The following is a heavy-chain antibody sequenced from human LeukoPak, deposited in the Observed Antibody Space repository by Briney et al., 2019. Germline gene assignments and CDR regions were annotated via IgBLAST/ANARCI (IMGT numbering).Heavy chain of an antibody. D-gene: IGHD5-18*01. CDR2: INSDGSST. CDR3: ARSPGGYSYGQSDY. Sequence: GGSLRRSCAASGFTFSSYWMHWVRQAPGKGLVWVSRINSDGSSTSYADSVTGRFTISRDNAKNTLYLQMNSLRAEDTAVYYCARSPGGYSYGQSDYWGQGTLVTVSS. CDR1: GFTFSSYW. V-gene: IGHV3-74*01. J-gene: IGHJ4*02.